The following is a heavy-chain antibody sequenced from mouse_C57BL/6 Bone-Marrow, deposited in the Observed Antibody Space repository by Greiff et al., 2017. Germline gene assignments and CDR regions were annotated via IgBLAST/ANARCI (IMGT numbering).Heavy chain of an antibody. D-gene: IGHD2-4*01. J-gene: IGHJ2*01. CDR1: GYTFTNYW. CDR3: AIMITYYFDY. V-gene: IGHV1-63*01. CDR2: IYPGGGYT. Sequence: QVQLQQSGAELVRPGTSVKMSCKASGYTFTNYWIGWAKQRPGHGLEWIGDIYPGGGYTNYNEKFKGKATLTADKSSSTAYMQFSSLTSEDSAIYYCAIMITYYFDYWGQGTTLTVSS.